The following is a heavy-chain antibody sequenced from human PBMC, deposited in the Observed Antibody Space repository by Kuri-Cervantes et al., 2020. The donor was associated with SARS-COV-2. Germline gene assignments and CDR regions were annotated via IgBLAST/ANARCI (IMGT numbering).Heavy chain of an antibody. Sequence: SVKVSCKASGGTFSSYAISWVRQAPGQGLEWMGGIIPIFGTANYAQKFQGRVTITADKSTSTAYMELSSLTSEDTARDYCACPRRYFDVWSGKTPVDNWGQGTLVTVSS. D-gene: IGHD3-3*01. CDR3: ACPRRYFDVWSGKTPVDN. J-gene: IGHJ4*02. V-gene: IGHV1-69*06. CDR1: GGTFSSYA. CDR2: IIPIFGTA.